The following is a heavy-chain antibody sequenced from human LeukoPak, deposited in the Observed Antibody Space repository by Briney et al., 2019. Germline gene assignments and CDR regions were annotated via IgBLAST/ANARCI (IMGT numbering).Heavy chain of an antibody. CDR2: IYTSGST. Sequence: SEPLSLTCIVSGGSIISYYWSWIRQPAGKGLEWIGRIYTSGSTNYNPSLKSRVTMSVDTSKNQFSLKLSSVTAADTAVYYCARDRGNGYYQTYNWFDPWGQGTLVTVSS. V-gene: IGHV4-4*07. CDR3: ARDRGNGYYQTYNWFDP. J-gene: IGHJ5*02. CDR1: GGSIISYY. D-gene: IGHD3-22*01.